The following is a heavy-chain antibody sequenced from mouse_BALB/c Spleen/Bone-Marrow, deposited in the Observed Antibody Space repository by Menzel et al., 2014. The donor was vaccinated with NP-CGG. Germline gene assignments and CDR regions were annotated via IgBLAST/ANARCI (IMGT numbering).Heavy chain of an antibody. J-gene: IGHJ2*01. D-gene: IGHD1-2*01. V-gene: IGHV14-3*02. Sequence: VQLQQSGAELVKPGASVKLSCTTSGFNIKDTYMHWVKQRPEQGLEWIGRIDPANGNTKYDPKFQGKATITADTSSNTAYLQLSSLTSEDTAVYYCARYYYGYYFDYWGQGTTLTVSS. CDR3: ARYYYGYYFDY. CDR1: GFNIKDTY. CDR2: IDPANGNT.